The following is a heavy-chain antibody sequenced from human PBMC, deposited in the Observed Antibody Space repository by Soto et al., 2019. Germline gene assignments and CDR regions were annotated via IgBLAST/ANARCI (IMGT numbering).Heavy chain of an antibody. D-gene: IGHD3-9*01. V-gene: IGHV4-59*01. CDR1: GGSISSYY. CDR3: AREEGYYILTGPQTAIDI. CDR2: IYYSGST. Sequence: SETLSLTCTVSGGSISSYYWSWIRQPPGKGLEWIGYIYYSGSTNYNPSLKSRVTISVDTSKNQFSLKLSSVTAADTAVYYCAREEGYYILTGPQTAIDIPDQGTVVTVS. J-gene: IGHJ3*02.